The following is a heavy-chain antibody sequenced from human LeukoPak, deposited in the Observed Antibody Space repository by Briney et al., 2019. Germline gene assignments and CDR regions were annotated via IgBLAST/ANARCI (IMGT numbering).Heavy chain of an antibody. CDR2: IIPIFGTA. Sequence: SVKVSCKASGYTFTGYYMHWVRQAPGQGLEWMGGIIPIFGTANYAQKFQGRVTITADESTSTAYMELSSLRSEDTAVYYCARDLGMTTVRFDPWGQGTLVTVSS. J-gene: IGHJ5*02. V-gene: IGHV1-69*13. D-gene: IGHD4-17*01. CDR1: GYTFTGYY. CDR3: ARDLGMTTVRFDP.